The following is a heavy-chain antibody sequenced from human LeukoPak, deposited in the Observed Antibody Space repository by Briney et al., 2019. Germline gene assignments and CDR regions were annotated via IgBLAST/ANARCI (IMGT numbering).Heavy chain of an antibody. V-gene: IGHV1-46*01. J-gene: IGHJ5*02. CDR1: GYTFTGYW. D-gene: IGHD5-24*01. Sequence: EASVRVSCKAFGYTFTGYWMHWVRQAPGQGPEWMGVISPSGGSTIYAQKFKGRVTLTRDMSTSTDYLELSSLRSEDTAVYYCARDNSVRDEAWWFNPWGQGTLVTVSS. CDR3: ARDNSVRDEAWWFNP. CDR2: ISPSGGST.